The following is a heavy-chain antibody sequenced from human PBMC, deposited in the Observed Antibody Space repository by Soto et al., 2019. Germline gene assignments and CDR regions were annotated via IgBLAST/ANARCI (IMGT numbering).Heavy chain of an antibody. D-gene: IGHD5-18*01. CDR2: IIPIFGTA. CDR3: ARATVDTATSYYYYGMDV. Sequence: SVKVSCKASGGTFSSYAISWVRQAPGQGLEWMGGIIPIFGTANYAQKFQGRVTITADESTSTAYMELSSLRSEDTAVYYCARATVDTATSYYYYGMDVWGQGTTVTVSS. CDR1: GGTFSSYA. J-gene: IGHJ6*02. V-gene: IGHV1-69*13.